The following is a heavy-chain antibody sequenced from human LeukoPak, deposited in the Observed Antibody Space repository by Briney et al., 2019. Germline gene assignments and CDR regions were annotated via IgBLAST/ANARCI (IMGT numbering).Heavy chain of an antibody. D-gene: IGHD6-25*01. CDR2: INWNGGST. CDR1: GFTFADYG. CDR3: AREGYSSGWQLYYYYMGV. Sequence: GGSLRLSCAASGFTFADYGMSWVRQAPGKGLEWVSGINWNGGSTGYADSVKGRFTISRDNAKNSLYLQMNSLRAKDTALYYCAREGYSSGWQLYYYYMGVWGKGTTVTVSS. J-gene: IGHJ6*03. V-gene: IGHV3-20*04.